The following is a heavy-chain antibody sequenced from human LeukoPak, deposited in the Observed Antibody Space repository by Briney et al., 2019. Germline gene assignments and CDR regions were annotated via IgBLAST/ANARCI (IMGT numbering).Heavy chain of an antibody. CDR1: GFSFSSYG. V-gene: IGHV3-33*01. CDR3: ARDDHYNYYYMDV. CDR2: IWYDGINK. J-gene: IGHJ6*03. Sequence: GGSLRLSCVASGFSFSSYGMYWVRQAPGKGLEWVALIWYDGINKYYADSVKGRFTISRDSSKNTLYLQMNSLGAQDTAVYYCARDDHYNYYYMDVWGKGTTVTVSS.